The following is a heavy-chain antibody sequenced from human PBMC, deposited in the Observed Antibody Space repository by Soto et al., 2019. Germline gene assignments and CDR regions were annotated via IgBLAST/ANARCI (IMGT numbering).Heavy chain of an antibody. CDR2: IKSGGNT. CDR1: GFTVSTDW. J-gene: IGHJ6*02. V-gene: IGHV3-66*01. Sequence: GGSLRLSCAASGFTVSTDWMYWVRQAPGKGLEWVSLIKSGGNTYYAESVEGRFTISRDNSKNTVYLQMNSLRAEDTAVYYCVRENYYYGMDVWGQGTTVTVPS. CDR3: VRENYYYGMDV.